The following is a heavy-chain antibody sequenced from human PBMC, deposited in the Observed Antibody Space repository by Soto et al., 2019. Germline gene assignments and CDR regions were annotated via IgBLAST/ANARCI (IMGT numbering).Heavy chain of an antibody. D-gene: IGHD2-2*01. CDR1: GYSFTSYW. Sequence: PGESLKISCKGSGYSFTSYWIGWVRQMPGKGLEWMGIIYPGDSDTRYSPSFQGQVTISADKSISTAYLQWSSLKASDTAMYYCARHGSSTNHYYYMDVWGKGTTVTVSS. J-gene: IGHJ6*03. CDR3: ARHGSSTNHYYYMDV. V-gene: IGHV5-51*01. CDR2: IYPGDSDT.